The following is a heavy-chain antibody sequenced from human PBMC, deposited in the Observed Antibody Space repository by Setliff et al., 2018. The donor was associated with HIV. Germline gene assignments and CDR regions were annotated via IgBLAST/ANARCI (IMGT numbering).Heavy chain of an antibody. CDR2: MNPNTGVA. J-gene: IGHJ6*04. CDR1: GHTFNNYD. D-gene: IGHD3-10*01. Sequence: ASVKVSCKASGHTFNNYDIHWVRQATGQGLEWMGWMNPNTGVAGYALKFHGRVTMTRDTPISTVYMELSSLTSEDTAVYWCASGKGVGGVIITGGLDVWGKGTTVTVSS. V-gene: IGHV1-8*01. CDR3: ASGKGVGGVIITGGLDV.